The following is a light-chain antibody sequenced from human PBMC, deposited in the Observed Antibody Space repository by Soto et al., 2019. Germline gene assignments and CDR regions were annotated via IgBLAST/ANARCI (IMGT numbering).Light chain of an antibody. Sequence: EIILTQSPATLSLSPGERASLSCRASQSVTTYLAWYQQKPGQAPRLLIDDASTRATGIPARFSGSGSGTDFTLTISSLEPEDSAVYYCQQRSNWPPIITFGPGTKLDL. J-gene: IGKJ3*01. CDR3: QQRSNWPPIIT. CDR2: DAS. V-gene: IGKV3-11*01. CDR1: QSVTTY.